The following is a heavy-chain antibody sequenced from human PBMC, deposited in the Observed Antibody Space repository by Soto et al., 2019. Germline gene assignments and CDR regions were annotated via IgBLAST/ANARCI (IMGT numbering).Heavy chain of an antibody. CDR3: ARGGAVAGTE. D-gene: IGHD6-19*01. V-gene: IGHV1-2*02. CDR1: GYAFTAYF. J-gene: IGHJ4*02. Sequence: QAQLVQSGAEVEKPGGSVKVSCKASGYAFTAYFVYWVRLAPGQGLVWMGWINSNSGVTSYAHKFQGRVTMAKDTSISSAYMELSRRRPDGTAVYYCARGGAVAGTEWGQGTQVTVSS. CDR2: INSNSGVT.